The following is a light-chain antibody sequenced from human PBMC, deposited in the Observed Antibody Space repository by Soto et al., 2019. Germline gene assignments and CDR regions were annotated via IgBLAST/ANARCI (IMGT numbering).Light chain of an antibody. Sequence: EILLTQSPGTLSLSPGERATLSCRASQSVRTSYLAWYQQKPGQAPRLLIYGASGRATGIPDRFSGSGSGTDFTLTISRLEPEDFAVYYCQQYGTSPYTFGQGTKLEI. CDR1: QSVRTSY. J-gene: IGKJ2*01. V-gene: IGKV3-20*01. CDR2: GAS. CDR3: QQYGTSPYT.